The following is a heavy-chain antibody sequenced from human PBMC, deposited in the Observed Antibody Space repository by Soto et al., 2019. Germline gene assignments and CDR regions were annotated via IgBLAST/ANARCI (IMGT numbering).Heavy chain of an antibody. CDR3: ARGPGYNWNDDPGFDY. V-gene: IGHV4-59*01. J-gene: IGHJ4*02. CDR2: IYYSGST. Sequence: SETLSLTCTVSGGSISSYYWSWIRQPPGKGLEWIGYIYYSGSTNYNPSLKSRVTISVDTSKNQFSLKLSSVTAADTAVYYCARGPGYNWNDDPGFDYWGQGTLVTVSS. CDR1: GGSISSYY. D-gene: IGHD1-20*01.